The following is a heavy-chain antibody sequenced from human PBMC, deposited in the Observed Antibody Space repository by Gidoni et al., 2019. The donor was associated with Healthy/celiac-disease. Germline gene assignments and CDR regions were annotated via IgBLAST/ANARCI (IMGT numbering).Heavy chain of an antibody. CDR1: GFTFTSYW. D-gene: IGHD6-13*01. J-gene: IGHJ5*02. CDR2: IKQDGSEK. Sequence: EVQLVESGGGLVQTGGSRSLSRAVCGFTFTSYWMRWVRRAPGKGLEWVGNIKQDGSEKYYVDSVKGRFIISRDNAKNSLFLQMNSLRAEDTAVYYCAREGITAGVDHWGQGTLVTVSS. CDR3: AREGITAGVDH. V-gene: IGHV3-7*01.